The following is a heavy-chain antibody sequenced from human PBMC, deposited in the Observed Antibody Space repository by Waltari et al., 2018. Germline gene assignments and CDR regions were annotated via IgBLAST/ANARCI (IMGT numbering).Heavy chain of an antibody. CDR1: GFTFSNTW. J-gene: IGHJ4*02. CDR2: IKTQSDGGGAT. Sequence: EVQLVASGGGLVNPGGSLRLSCAASGFTFSNTWMVCFRQAPGKGLEWIARIKTQSDGGGATYYAAPVTGRFTVSRDDSKNMLYLQMSSLKTEDTAMYYCTTDQGDSYTFYSFDYWGQGTLVTVSS. V-gene: IGHV3-15*01. CDR3: TTDQGDSYTFYSFDY. D-gene: IGHD3-16*02.